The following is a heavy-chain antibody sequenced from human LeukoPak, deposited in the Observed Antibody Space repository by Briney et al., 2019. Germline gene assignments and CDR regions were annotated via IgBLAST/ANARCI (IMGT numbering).Heavy chain of an antibody. J-gene: IGHJ6*03. V-gene: IGHV1-18*01. Sequence: ASVKVSCKASGYTFTSYGISWVRQAPGQGLEWMGWISAYNGNTNYAQKLQGRVTMTTDTSTSTAYMELRSLRSDDTAVYYCARKVEYSSSWATSYYYYYYMDVWGEGTTVTVSS. D-gene: IGHD6-13*01. CDR3: ARKVEYSSSWATSYYYYYYMDV. CDR1: GYTFTSYG. CDR2: ISAYNGNT.